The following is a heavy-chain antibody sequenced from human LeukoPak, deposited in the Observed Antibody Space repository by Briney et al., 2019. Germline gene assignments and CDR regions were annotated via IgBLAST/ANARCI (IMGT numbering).Heavy chain of an antibody. CDR3: AKDPGDSSGYYTFDY. J-gene: IGHJ4*02. CDR2: ISYDGSNK. V-gene: IGHV3-30*18. CDR1: GFTFSSYG. Sequence: PGGSLRLSCAASGFTFSSYGMHWVRQAPGKGLEWVAVISYDGSNKYYADSVKGRFTISRDNSKNTLYLLMNSLRAEDTAVYYCAKDPGDSSGYYTFDYWGQGTLVTVSS. D-gene: IGHD3-22*01.